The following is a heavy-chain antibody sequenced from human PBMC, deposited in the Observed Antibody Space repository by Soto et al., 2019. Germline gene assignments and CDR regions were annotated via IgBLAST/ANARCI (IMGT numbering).Heavy chain of an antibody. V-gene: IGHV3-23*01. J-gene: IGHJ6*03. CDR1: GFTFSNAW. D-gene: IGHD6-13*01. CDR2: ISGSGGST. Sequence: GGSLRLSCAASGFTFSNAWMNWVRQAPGKGLEWVSAISGSGGSTYYADSVKGRFTISRDNSKNTLYLQMNSLRAEDTAVYYCAKGGFLSAAGNYYYYYYMDVWGKGTTVTVSS. CDR3: AKGGFLSAAGNYYYYYYMDV.